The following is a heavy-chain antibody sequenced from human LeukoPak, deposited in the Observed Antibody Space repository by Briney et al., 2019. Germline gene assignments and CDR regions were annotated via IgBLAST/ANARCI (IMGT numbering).Heavy chain of an antibody. V-gene: IGHV3-30*02. Sequence: TGGSLRLSCATSGFTLSRNGMHWVRQAPGQGLEWVAFIRSDGSYEYYADSVKGRFTVSRDTSRNTLYLQMNSLRAEDTAVYYCAKRGGDGNPHDYWGQGTLVTVSS. D-gene: IGHD3-16*01. J-gene: IGHJ4*02. CDR1: GFTLSRNG. CDR3: AKRGGDGNPHDY. CDR2: IRSDGSYE.